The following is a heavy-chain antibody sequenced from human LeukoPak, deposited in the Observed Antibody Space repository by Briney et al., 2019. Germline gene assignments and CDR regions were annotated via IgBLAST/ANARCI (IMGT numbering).Heavy chain of an antibody. CDR3: ARRLTQYDCFDP. CDR2: TYYRSTWYN. CDR1: GDSISSNSVT. J-gene: IGHJ5*02. V-gene: IGHV6-1*01. Sequence: SQTLSLTCAISGDSISSNSVTWNWIRQSPSRGLEWLGRTYYRSTWYNDYAVSVRGRITVNPDTSKNQFSLHLNSVTPEDTAVYYCARRLTQYDCFDPWGQGILVTVSS. D-gene: IGHD2-2*01.